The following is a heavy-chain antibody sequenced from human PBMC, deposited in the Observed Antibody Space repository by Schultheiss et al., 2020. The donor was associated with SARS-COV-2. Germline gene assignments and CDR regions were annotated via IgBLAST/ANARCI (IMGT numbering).Heavy chain of an antibody. J-gene: IGHJ4*02. Sequence: GGSLRLSCAASGFTFSSYAMHWVRQAPGKGLEWVAVIWYDGSNKYYADSVKGRFTISRDNSKNTLYLQMNSLRAEDTAVYYCARDGPGYCSGGSCYSGGYFDYWGQGTLVTVSS. CDR3: ARDGPGYCSGGSCYSGGYFDY. D-gene: IGHD2-15*01. CDR2: IWYDGSNK. CDR1: GFTFSSYA. V-gene: IGHV3-33*08.